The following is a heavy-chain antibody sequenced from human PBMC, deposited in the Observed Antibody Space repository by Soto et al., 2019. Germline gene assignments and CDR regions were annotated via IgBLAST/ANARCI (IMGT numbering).Heavy chain of an antibody. J-gene: IGHJ4*02. V-gene: IGHV3-11*05. D-gene: IGHD6-19*01. CDR3: ARDRGAVTVQYFDH. CDR2: ISTSGTSA. Sequence: QVQLEESGGGLVKPGGSLRLSCAASGFPFSAFYMSWVRQAPGKGLEYISYISTSGTSANYADSVKGRFTISRDNSKNSLYLQMNSLRTEDTAVYYCARDRGAVTVQYFDHWGQGALVTVSS. CDR1: GFPFSAFY.